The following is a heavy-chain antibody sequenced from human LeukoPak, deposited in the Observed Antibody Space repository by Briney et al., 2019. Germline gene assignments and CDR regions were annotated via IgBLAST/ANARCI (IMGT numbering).Heavy chain of an antibody. CDR1: GFSLSNYA. CDR2: ISERGGST. CDR3: AGSSSWYRQGDY. Sequence: GGSLRLSCVVSGFSLSNYAMSWVRQAPGKGLEWVSYISERGGSTTYADSVKGRLTISRDNSLNTVYLQMNSLRAEDTDVYYCAGSSSWYRQGDYWGQGTLVTVSS. J-gene: IGHJ4*02. D-gene: IGHD6-13*01. V-gene: IGHV3-23*01.